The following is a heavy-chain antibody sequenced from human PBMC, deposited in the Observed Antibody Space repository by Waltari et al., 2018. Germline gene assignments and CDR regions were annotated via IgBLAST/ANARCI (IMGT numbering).Heavy chain of an antibody. V-gene: IGHV3-7*01. CDR2: IRKEGGEE. CDR1: GFTFMKCW. D-gene: IGHD4-4*01. Sequence: EVQLVASGGGLVQPGGSLRVSCVASGFTFMKCWLRWVRQATGKGLECVASIRKEGGEEYYVDSVKGRFTVSRNNATNSLHLHMDSLRVEDTAIYYCARDSAPYSNYADAIDIWGQGTMVIVSS. J-gene: IGHJ3*02. CDR3: ARDSAPYSNYADAIDI.